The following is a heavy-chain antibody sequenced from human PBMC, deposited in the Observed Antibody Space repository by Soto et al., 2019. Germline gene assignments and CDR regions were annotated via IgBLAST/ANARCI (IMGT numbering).Heavy chain of an antibody. V-gene: IGHV3-23*01. CDR3: AKYIVVVPSASDAFDI. D-gene: IGHD2-2*01. Sequence: PGGSLRLSCAASGFTFSSYAMSWVRQAPGKGLEWVSAISGSGGSTYYADSVKGRFTISRDNSKNTLYLQMNSLRAEDTAVYYCAKYIVVVPSASDAFDIWGQGTMVTVSS. J-gene: IGHJ3*02. CDR1: GFTFSSYA. CDR2: ISGSGGST.